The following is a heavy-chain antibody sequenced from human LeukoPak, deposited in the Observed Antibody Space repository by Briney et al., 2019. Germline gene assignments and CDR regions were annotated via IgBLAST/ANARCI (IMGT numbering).Heavy chain of an antibody. CDR3: AKDPWERTSAGYFYYMDV. CDR2: IRNDGSNK. J-gene: IGHJ6*03. Sequence: GGSLRLSCVASGFTFSSYGMHWVRQAPGKGLEWVAFIRNDGSNKYYADSVKGRFTISRDNSKNTLYLQMNSLRAEDTAVYYCAKDPWERTSAGYFYYMDVWGKGTTVTVSS. D-gene: IGHD1-26*01. CDR1: GFTFSSYG. V-gene: IGHV3-30*02.